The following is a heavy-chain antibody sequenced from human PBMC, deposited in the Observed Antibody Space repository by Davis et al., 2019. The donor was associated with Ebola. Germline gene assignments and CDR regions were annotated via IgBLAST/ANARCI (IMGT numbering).Heavy chain of an antibody. J-gene: IGHJ4*02. V-gene: IGHV4-30-4*01. CDR2: IYYSGST. CDR1: GVSFSGYY. D-gene: IGHD5-24*01. CDR3: AREGGRDGYTDDY. Sequence: PSETLSLTCAVYGVSFSGYYWSWIRQPPGKGLEWIGYIYYSGSTYYNPSLKSRVTISVDTSKNQFSLKLSSVTAADTAVYYCAREGGRDGYTDDYWGQGTLVTVSS.